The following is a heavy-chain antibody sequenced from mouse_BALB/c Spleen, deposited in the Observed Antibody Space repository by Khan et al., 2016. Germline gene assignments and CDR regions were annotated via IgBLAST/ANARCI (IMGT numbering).Heavy chain of an antibody. Sequence: QVQLQQSGAELVRPGSSVKISCKASGYAFSIYWMNWVKQRPGQGLEWIGQIYPGDGDTDYNGKFKDKATLTADKSSSTAYMQLSSLTSEDSAVYFCARSGYGYDYWSQGTTLTVSS. V-gene: IGHV1-80*01. CDR3: ARSGYGYDY. CDR2: IYPGDGDT. D-gene: IGHD2-2*01. J-gene: IGHJ2*01. CDR1: GYAFSIYW.